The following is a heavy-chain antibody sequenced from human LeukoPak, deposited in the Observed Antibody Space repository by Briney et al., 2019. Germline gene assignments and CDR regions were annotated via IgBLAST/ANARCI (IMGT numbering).Heavy chain of an antibody. CDR1: GGSISSGGYY. Sequence: PSETLSLTCTVSGGSISSGGYYWSWIRQHPGKGLEWIGYIYYSGSTYYNPSLKSRVTISVDTSKNQFSLKLSSVTAADTAVYYCARGGNGFYYDSSGYSYYYGMDVWGQGTTVTVSS. D-gene: IGHD3-22*01. J-gene: IGHJ6*02. V-gene: IGHV4-31*03. CDR3: ARGGNGFYYDSSGYSYYYGMDV. CDR2: IYYSGST.